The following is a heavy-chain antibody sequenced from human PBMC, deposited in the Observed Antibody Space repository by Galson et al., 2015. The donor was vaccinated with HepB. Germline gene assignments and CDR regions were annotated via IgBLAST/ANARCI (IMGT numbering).Heavy chain of an antibody. J-gene: IGHJ4*02. CDR3: ARAPNPRFWSGYADY. CDR2: ISKSGSTI. D-gene: IGHD3-3*01. Sequence: SLRLSCAASGFTFSTYSMNWVRQAPGKGLEWVSYISKSGSTIDYADSVKGRFTTSRDNAKNSLFLQMNSLRADDSAVYYCARAPNPRFWSGYADYWGQGTLVTVSS. CDR1: GFTFSTYS. V-gene: IGHV3-48*04.